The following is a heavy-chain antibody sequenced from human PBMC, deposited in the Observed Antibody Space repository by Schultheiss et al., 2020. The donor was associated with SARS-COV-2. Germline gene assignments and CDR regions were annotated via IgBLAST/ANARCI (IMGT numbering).Heavy chain of an antibody. CDR2: INPNSGGT. D-gene: IGHD4-17*01. Sequence: ASVKVSCKASGYTFTGYYMHWVRQAPGQGLEWMGWINPNSGGTNYAQKFQGRVTMTRDTSISTAYMELSRLRSDDTAVYYCARRTSYGDLLDFWGQGTLVTVSS. J-gene: IGHJ4*02. CDR3: ARRTSYGDLLDF. V-gene: IGHV1-2*02. CDR1: GYTFTGYY.